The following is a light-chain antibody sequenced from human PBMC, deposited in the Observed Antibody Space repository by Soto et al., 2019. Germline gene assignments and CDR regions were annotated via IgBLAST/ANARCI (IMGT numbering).Light chain of an antibody. V-gene: IGKV3-15*01. Sequence: EIGITQSPSTLSVSPGERATLSCRASQSVSSNLAWYQQKPGQAPRLLIYGASTRATGIPARFSGSGSGIEFTLTISSLQSEDFAVYYCQQYNNWLWTFGQGTKVDIK. CDR2: GAS. J-gene: IGKJ1*01. CDR3: QQYNNWLWT. CDR1: QSVSSN.